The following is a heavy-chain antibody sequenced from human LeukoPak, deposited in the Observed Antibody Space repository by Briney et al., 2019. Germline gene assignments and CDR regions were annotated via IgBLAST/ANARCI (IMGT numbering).Heavy chain of an antibody. V-gene: IGHV3-48*01. Sequence: GGSLRLSCAASGFTLSSFGMNWVRQAPGKGLEWVSYISSSSSTIYYADSVKGRFTISRDNAKNSLYLQMNSLRAEDTAVYYCARDSSSSVEDVGDYWGQGTLVTVSS. J-gene: IGHJ4*02. CDR1: GFTLSSFG. CDR3: ARDSSSSVEDVGDY. D-gene: IGHD6-6*01. CDR2: ISSSSSTI.